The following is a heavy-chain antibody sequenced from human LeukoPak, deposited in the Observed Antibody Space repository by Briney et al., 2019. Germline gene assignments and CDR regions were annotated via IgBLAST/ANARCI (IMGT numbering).Heavy chain of an antibody. V-gene: IGHV3-9*01. J-gene: IGHJ4*02. Sequence: GGSLRLSCAASGFTFDDYAMLWVRQAPGNGLEWVSGISWNSGSIGYADSVKGRFTISRDNAKNSLYLQMNSLRAEDTALYYCAKDIGYSYGLNYFDYWGQGTLVTVSS. CDR3: AKDIGYSYGLNYFDY. D-gene: IGHD5-18*01. CDR2: ISWNSGSI. CDR1: GFTFDDYA.